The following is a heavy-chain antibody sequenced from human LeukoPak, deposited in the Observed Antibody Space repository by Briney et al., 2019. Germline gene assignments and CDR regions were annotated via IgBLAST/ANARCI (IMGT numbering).Heavy chain of an antibody. CDR2: ISWNSGSI. J-gene: IGHJ4*02. V-gene: IGHV3-9*01. Sequence: GGSLRLSCAASGFTFDDYAMHWVRQAPGKGLEWVSGISWNSGSIGYADSVKGRFTISRDNAKNSLYLQMNSLRAEDTALYYCAKDFVPNRGYDSGIDYWGQGTLATVSS. CDR1: GFTFDDYA. D-gene: IGHD5-12*01. CDR3: AKDFVPNRGYDSGIDY.